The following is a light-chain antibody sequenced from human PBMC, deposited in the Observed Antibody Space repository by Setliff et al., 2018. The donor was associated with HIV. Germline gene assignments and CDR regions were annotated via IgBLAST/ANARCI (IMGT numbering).Light chain of an antibody. CDR3: ATWDDSLNGNV. CDR1: SSNIGSNI. J-gene: IGLJ1*01. V-gene: IGLV1-44*01. CDR2: RNN. Sequence: QFALTQPPSASGTPGQRVTISCSGSSSNIGSNIVNWYQHLPGTAPKLLIYRNNQRPSGVPDRFSGSKSGTSASLAISGLQSEDEADYYCATWDDSLNGNVFGSGTKV.